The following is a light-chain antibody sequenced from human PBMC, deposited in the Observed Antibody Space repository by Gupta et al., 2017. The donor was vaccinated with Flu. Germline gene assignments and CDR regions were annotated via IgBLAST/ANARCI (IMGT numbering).Light chain of an antibody. J-gene: IGLJ3*02. CDR3: SSYTRIDTVV. CDR1: SSEVGDYDY. CDR2: EVK. V-gene: IGLV2-14*01. Sequence: GQSITISCTATSSEVGDYDYVSWYQQHPGQAPKLILYEVKNRPSGISDRVSGSKSGKTASLTISGLQAEDEAHYFRSSYTRIDTVVFGGG.